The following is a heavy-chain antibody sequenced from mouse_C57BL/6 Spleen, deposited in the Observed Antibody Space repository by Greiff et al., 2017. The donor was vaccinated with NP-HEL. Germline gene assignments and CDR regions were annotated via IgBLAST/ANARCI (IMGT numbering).Heavy chain of an antibody. CDR3: ARGSIYDGYYDYAMDY. D-gene: IGHD2-3*01. CDR1: GYAFSSSW. CDR2: IYPGDGDT. Sequence: VKLMESGPELVKPGASVKISCKASGYAFSSSWMNWVKQRPGKGLEWIGRIYPGDGDTNYNGKFKGKATLTADKSSSTAYMQLSSLTSEDSAVYFCARGSIYDGYYDYAMDYWGQGTSVTVSS. V-gene: IGHV1-82*01. J-gene: IGHJ4*01.